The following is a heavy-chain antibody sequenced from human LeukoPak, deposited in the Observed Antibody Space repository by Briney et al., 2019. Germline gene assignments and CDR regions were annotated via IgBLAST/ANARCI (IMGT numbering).Heavy chain of an antibody. CDR1: GYTFTSYG. V-gene: IGHV1-18*01. CDR3: ARVVGLTGYSSNWYSGYYHYMDV. Sequence: ASVKVSCKASGYTFTSYGISWVRQAPGQGLEWMGWISAYNGNTNYAQKLQGRVTMTTDTSTSTAYMELRSLRSDDTAVYYCARVVGLTGYSSNWYSGYYHYMDVWGKGTTVTVSS. CDR2: ISAYNGNT. D-gene: IGHD6-13*01. J-gene: IGHJ6*03.